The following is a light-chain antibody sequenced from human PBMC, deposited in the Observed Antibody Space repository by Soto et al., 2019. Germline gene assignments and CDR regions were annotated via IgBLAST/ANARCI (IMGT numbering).Light chain of an antibody. Sequence: QSVLTQPPSASGTPGQRVTISCSGSSSNIGSYTVNWNQQLPGTAPKLLIYSNNQRPSGVPDRFSGSKSGTSASLAISGLQSEDEADYNCAAWDDSLNGVVFGGGTKLTVL. J-gene: IGLJ2*01. CDR1: SSNIGSYT. V-gene: IGLV1-44*01. CDR3: AAWDDSLNGVV. CDR2: SNN.